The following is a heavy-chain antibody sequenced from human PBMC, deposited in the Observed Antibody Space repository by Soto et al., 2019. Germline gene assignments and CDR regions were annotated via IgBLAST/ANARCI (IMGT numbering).Heavy chain of an antibody. CDR3: AREPSI. CDR1: GGPISSGGYY. CDR2: IYYSAYT. V-gene: IGHV4-31*01. J-gene: IGHJ4*02. Sequence: QVHLQESGPGLVKPSQTLSLTCTVSGGPISSGGYYWSWIRQHPGKGLEWIGYIYYSAYTYYNPSLQSPVTVSVDTSKNQCSLMLTSVTAADTAVYYCAREPSIWGQGTLVTVSS.